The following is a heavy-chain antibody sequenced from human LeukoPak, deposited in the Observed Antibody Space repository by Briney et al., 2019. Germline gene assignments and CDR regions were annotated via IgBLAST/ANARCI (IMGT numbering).Heavy chain of an antibody. CDR2: IITSSSYI. Sequence: GGSLRLSCAASGFTFSSYSMNWVRQAPGKGLEWVASIITSSSYIYYADSVKGRFTISRDNAKSSLYLQMNSLRAEDTAVYYCARGYSGYDQYFDYWGQGTLATVSS. CDR1: GFTFSSYS. D-gene: IGHD5-12*01. J-gene: IGHJ4*02. V-gene: IGHV3-21*01. CDR3: ARGYSGYDQYFDY.